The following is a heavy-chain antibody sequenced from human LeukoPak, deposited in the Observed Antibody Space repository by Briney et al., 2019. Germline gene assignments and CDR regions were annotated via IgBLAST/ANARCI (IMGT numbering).Heavy chain of an antibody. CDR3: AGVVPTTKWAVDC. Sequence: PSETLSLTCTVSGGSINSYYWNWLRQPPGKGLEWIAYIYTGEGTKSNSNPSLKSRVTISVDTSKNQFSLKLSSVTAADTAVYYCAGVVPTTKWAVDCGGQGTLVTVSS. CDR1: GGSINSYY. CDR2: IYTGEGTKS. D-gene: IGHD2-2*01. J-gene: IGHJ4*02. V-gene: IGHV4-4*09.